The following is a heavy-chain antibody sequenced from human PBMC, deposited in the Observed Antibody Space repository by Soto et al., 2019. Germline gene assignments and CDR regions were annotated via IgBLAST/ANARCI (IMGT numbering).Heavy chain of an antibody. D-gene: IGHD3-10*01. CDR3: AGERGIWFGDLLPHDWFDP. CDR2: IFYTGTT. CDR1: GVSVSSGSDY. V-gene: IGHV4-61*01. Sequence: SGVSVSSGSDYWSWIRQPPGKGLEWIGNIFYTGTTSYSPSLKSRVTISVDTSRNQFSLRLSSVTAADTAVYYCAGERGIWFGDLLPHDWFDPWGQGTLVTVSS. J-gene: IGHJ5*02.